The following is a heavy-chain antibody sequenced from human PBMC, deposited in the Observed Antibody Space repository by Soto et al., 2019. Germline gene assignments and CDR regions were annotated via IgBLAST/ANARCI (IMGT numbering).Heavy chain of an antibody. Sequence: ASVKVSCKASGYTFTGYYIHWVRQAPGQGLEWMGWINPNSGGTNYTQKFQGRVTMTRDTSISTAYMELSRLRYDDQAVYYCAREGQDDILTGYFKWCDPWGHVTLV. D-gene: IGHD3-9*01. V-gene: IGHV1-2*02. CDR3: AREGQDDILTGYFKWCDP. CDR2: INPNSGGT. CDR1: GYTFTGYY. J-gene: IGHJ5*02.